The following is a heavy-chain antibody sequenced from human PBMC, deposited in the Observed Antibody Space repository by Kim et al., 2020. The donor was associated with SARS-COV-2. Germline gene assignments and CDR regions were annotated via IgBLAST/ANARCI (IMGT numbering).Heavy chain of an antibody. Sequence: SSTPSLHSRVTRSVDTSKNQFSLKLSSVTAADTAVYYCARVDNWDNWFDPWGQGTLVTVSS. V-gene: IGHV4-31*02. CDR3: ARVDNWDNWFDP. J-gene: IGHJ5*02. D-gene: IGHD1-20*01.